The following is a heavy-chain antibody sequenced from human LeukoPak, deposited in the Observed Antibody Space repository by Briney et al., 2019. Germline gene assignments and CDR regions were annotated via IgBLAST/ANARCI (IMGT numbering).Heavy chain of an antibody. J-gene: IGHJ4*02. V-gene: IGHV1-46*01. CDR1: GYTFTSYY. Sequence: GASVKVSCKASGYTFTSYYMHWVRQAPGQGLEWMGIINPSGGSTSYAQKFQGRVTMTRDTSTSTVYMELSSLRSEDTGVYYCARDLRWNDLHYWGQGTLVTVSS. D-gene: IGHD1-1*01. CDR3: ARDLRWNDLHY. CDR2: INPSGGST.